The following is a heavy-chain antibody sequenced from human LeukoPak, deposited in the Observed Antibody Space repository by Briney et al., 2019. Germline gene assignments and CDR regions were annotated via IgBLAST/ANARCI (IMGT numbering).Heavy chain of an antibody. CDR2: IIPIFGTA. CDR1: RGTFSSYA. V-gene: IGHV1-69*01. Sequence: SVKVSCKASRGTFSSYAISWVRQAPGKGLEWMGGIIPIFGTANYAQKFQGRVTITADESTSTAYMELSSLRSEDTAVYYCARQLGGAAAGKSGYCYYGMDVWGQGTTVTVSS. CDR3: ARQLGGAAAGKSGYCYYGMDV. J-gene: IGHJ6*02. D-gene: IGHD6-13*01.